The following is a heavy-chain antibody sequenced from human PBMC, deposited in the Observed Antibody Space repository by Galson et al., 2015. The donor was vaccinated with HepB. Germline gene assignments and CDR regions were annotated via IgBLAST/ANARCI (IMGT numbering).Heavy chain of an antibody. J-gene: IGHJ6*03. CDR2: IHSANGNT. Sequence: SVKVSCKASGYTFTSYKIHWVRQAPGQGLEWMGWIHSANGNTKYSQKFQGRVTITRDTSANTAYMELRSLRSEDTAVYYCAREQGVRDWGPANYYYYYYMDVWGKGTTVTVSS. D-gene: IGHD3-10*01. CDR3: AREQGVRDWGPANYYYYYYMDV. V-gene: IGHV1-3*04. CDR1: GYTFTSYK.